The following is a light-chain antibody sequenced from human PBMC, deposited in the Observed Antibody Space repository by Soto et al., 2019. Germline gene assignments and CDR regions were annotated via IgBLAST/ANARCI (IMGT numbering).Light chain of an antibody. CDR2: EVS. Sequence: QSALTQPASVSGSPGQSITISCTGTSSDFGGYNYVSWYQHHPGKAPKLMIYEVSNRPSGISNRFSGSKSGNTASLTISGLQAEDEADYYCSSYTSSSTGVFGGGTKLTVL. CDR1: SSDFGGYNY. V-gene: IGLV2-14*01. J-gene: IGLJ3*02. CDR3: SSYTSSSTGV.